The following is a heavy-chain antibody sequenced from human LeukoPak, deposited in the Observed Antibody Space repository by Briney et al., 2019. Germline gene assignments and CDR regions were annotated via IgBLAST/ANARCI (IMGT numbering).Heavy chain of an antibody. D-gene: IGHD2-2*01. J-gene: IGHJ4*02. CDR1: GGTFSSYA. CDR3: ARDRYCSSTSCPGDY. V-gene: IGHV1-69*01. Sequence: GSSVKVSCKASGGTFSSYAISWVRQAPGQGLEWMGGIIPIFGTANYAQKFQGRVTTTADESTSTAYMELSSLRSEDTAVYYCARDRYCSSTSCPGDYWGQGTLVTVSS. CDR2: IIPIFGTA.